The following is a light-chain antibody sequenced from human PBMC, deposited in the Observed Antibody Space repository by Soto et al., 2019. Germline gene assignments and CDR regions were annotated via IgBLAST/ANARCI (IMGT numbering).Light chain of an antibody. J-gene: IGKJ1*01. CDR1: QSVSSNY. CDR2: GAS. V-gene: IGKV3-20*01. Sequence: ENVLTQSPGTLSLSPGERATLSCRASQSVSSNYLARYQQKPGQAPRLLIYGASSRATGIPDRFSGGGSGTDFTLTISRVEPEDFAVYYCQQYVTSPWTFGQGTKVEIK. CDR3: QQYVTSPWT.